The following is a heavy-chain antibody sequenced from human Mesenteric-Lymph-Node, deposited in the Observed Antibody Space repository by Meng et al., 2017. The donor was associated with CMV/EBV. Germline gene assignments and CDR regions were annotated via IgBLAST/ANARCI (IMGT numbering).Heavy chain of an antibody. CDR3: ARGYYHCWSASGYNWFDP. CDR2: IGPGGST. D-gene: IGHD3-3*01. J-gene: IGHJ5*02. Sequence: YSCTAYYMHGVRQAPGQGLERVGVIGPGGSTSYAQTVHERVIMTMDTSTSPVNMDLISLRSEDTAVYYCARGYYHCWSASGYNWFDPWGQGTLVTVSS. CDR1: YSCTAYY. V-gene: IGHV1-46*01.